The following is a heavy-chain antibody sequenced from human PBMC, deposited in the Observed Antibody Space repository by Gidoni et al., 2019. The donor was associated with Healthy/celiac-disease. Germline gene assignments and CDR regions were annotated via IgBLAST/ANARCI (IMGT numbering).Heavy chain of an antibody. D-gene: IGHD3-16*02. J-gene: IGHJ6*03. CDR3: ARGGGFRSLIYYYMDV. CDR2: IYYSGSH. CDR1: GGSVSSGSYY. V-gene: IGHV4-61*01. Sequence: QVQLQESGPGLVKPSETLSLTCTVSGGSVSSGSYYWSWIRQPPGKGLEWIGYIYYSGSHNYNPSLKSRVTISVDTSKNQFSLKLSSVTAADTAVYYCARGGGFRSLIYYYMDVWGKGTTVTVSS.